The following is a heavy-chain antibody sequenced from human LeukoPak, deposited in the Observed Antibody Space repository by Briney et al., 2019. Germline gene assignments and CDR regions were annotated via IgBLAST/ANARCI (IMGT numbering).Heavy chain of an antibody. D-gene: IGHD6-13*01. CDR1: GFTFSSYG. V-gene: IGHV3-33*01. CDR3: ARDSSSWRSNWFDP. CDR2: IWYDGSNK. Sequence: PGGSLRLSCAASGFTFSSYGMHWIRQAPGKGLEWVAVIWYDGSNKYYADSVKGRFTISRDNSKNTLYLQMNSLRAEDTAVYYCARDSSSWRSNWFDPWAREPWSPSPQ. J-gene: IGHJ5*02.